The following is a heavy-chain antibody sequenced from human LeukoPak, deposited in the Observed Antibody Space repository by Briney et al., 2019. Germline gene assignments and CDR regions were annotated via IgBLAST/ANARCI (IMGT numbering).Heavy chain of an antibody. CDR2: ISTRSSYI. CDR3: ARDLYQLSYLPDY. CDR1: GFTFNIYS. V-gene: IGHV3-21*05. D-gene: IGHD2-2*01. J-gene: IGHJ4*02. Sequence: GGSLRLSCAASGFTFNIYSMNWVRLTPGRGPEWVAYISTRSSYIYYVDSVKGRFTISRDDAKSSVFLQMNSLRAEDTAVYYCARDLYQLSYLPDYWGQGTLVTVSS.